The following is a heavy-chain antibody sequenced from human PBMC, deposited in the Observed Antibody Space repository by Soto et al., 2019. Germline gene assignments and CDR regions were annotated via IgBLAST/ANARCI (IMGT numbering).Heavy chain of an antibody. V-gene: IGHV3-30-3*01. CDR1: GFTFSSYA. Sequence: QVQLVESGGGVVQPGRSLRLSCAASGFTFSSYAMHWVRQAPGKGLEWVAVISYDGSNKYYADSVKGRFTFSRDNSKNTLYLQMNSLRAEDTAVYYCARDGFPLAYCGGDCYSGVDVWGQGTTVTVSS. CDR3: ARDGFPLAYCGGDCYSGVDV. D-gene: IGHD2-21*02. CDR2: ISYDGSNK. J-gene: IGHJ6*02.